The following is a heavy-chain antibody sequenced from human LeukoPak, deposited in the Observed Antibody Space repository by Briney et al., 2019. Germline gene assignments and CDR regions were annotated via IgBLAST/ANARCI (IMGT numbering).Heavy chain of an antibody. D-gene: IGHD6-19*01. Sequence: PSETLSLTCSVSGGSIGSSRNDSWTWIRQPPGDGMEWIEYIYESGGTKYNPSLQSRGTISVDTSKNQFSLKLSSVTAADTAVYYCARRRRIAVAGWPGDALDIWGQGTVVSVSS. CDR3: ARRRRIAVAGWPGDALDI. J-gene: IGHJ3*02. V-gene: IGHV4-61*01. CDR2: IYESGGT. CDR1: GGSIGSSRNDS.